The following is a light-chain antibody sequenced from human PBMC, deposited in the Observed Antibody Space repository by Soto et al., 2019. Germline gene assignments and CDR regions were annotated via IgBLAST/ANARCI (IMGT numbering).Light chain of an antibody. Sequence: AIQMTQSPSSLSASVGDRVTINCRASQGIRNDLHWFQQKPGKAPRLLIYAASHLPNGVPSRFSGGGSGTDFSLTISSLQPEDFATYYCLQDYNFRTFGQGTKWIS. V-gene: IGKV1-6*01. CDR1: QGIRND. CDR3: LQDYNFRT. CDR2: AAS. J-gene: IGKJ1*01.